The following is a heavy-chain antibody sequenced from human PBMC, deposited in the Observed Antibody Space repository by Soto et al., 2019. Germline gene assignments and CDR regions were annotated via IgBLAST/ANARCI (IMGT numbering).Heavy chain of an antibody. V-gene: IGHV3-30-3*01. CDR3: ARTRGWYDYYYGMDV. Sequence: QVQLVESGGGVVQPGRSLRLSCAASGFTFSSYAMHWVRQAPGKGLEWVAVISYDGSNKYYADSVKGRFTNSRDNSKNTLYLQMNSLRAEDTAVYYCARTRGWYDYYYGMDVWGQGTTVTVSS. CDR2: ISYDGSNK. D-gene: IGHD6-19*01. J-gene: IGHJ6*02. CDR1: GFTFSSYA.